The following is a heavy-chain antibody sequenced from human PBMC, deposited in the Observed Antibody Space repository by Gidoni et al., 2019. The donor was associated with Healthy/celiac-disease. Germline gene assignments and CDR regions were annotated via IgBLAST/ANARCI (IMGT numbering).Heavy chain of an antibody. V-gene: IGHV4-31*03. Sequence: QVQLQESGPGLVKPSQTLSLTCTVPGGSLRRGGYYWRWIRQHPGKGLDWIGYFYYSGSTYYNPSLKSRVTISVDTSKNQFSLKLSSVTAADTAVYYCARERLPGYSGYDSTFDYWGQGTLVTVSS. J-gene: IGHJ4*02. CDR2: FYYSGST. CDR1: GGSLRRGGYY. CDR3: ARERLPGYSGYDSTFDY. D-gene: IGHD5-12*01.